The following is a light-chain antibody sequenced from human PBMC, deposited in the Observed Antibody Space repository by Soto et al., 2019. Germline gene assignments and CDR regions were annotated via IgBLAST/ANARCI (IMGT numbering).Light chain of an antibody. CDR2: GAS. CDR1: QSVSSSY. J-gene: IGKJ4*01. CDR3: QQYGSSPLT. V-gene: IGKV3-20*01. Sequence: EIVLTQSPGTLSLSPGERATLSCRASQSVSSSYLAWYQQKPGQAPRLLIYGASSRATGIPDRFSGSGSGTDFTLTISRLEREEFAVYYCQQYGSSPLTFGGGTKVEIK.